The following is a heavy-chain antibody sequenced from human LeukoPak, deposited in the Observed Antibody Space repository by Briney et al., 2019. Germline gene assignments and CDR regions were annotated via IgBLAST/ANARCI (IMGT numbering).Heavy chain of an antibody. CDR2: INPNSGGT. J-gene: IGHJ4*02. D-gene: IGHD6-13*01. Sequence: ASVKVSCTASGYTFTSYDINWVRQATGQGLEWMGRINPNSGGTDYAQKFQGRVIMTRDTSISTAYMELSRLRSDDTAVYYCARVIAADVDYWGQGTLVTVSS. V-gene: IGHV1-2*06. CDR3: ARVIAADVDY. CDR1: GYTFTSYD.